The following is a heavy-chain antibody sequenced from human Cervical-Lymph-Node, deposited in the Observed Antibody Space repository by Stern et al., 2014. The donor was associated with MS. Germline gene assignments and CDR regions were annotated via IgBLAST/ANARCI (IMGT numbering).Heavy chain of an antibody. CDR2: VHHSGST. J-gene: IGHJ4*02. V-gene: IGHV4-59*11. D-gene: IGHD3-10*01. CDR1: GGSISSHY. Sequence: QLQLQESGPGLVKPSETLSLTCTVSGGSISSHYWSWIRQPPGKGLEWIGYVHHSGSTIYNPCLKSRLTISVDTSKNQFSLKLTSVTAADTAVYFCARLVTTYGLGNEYYFDYWGQGTLVTVS. CDR3: ARLVTTYGLGNEYYFDY.